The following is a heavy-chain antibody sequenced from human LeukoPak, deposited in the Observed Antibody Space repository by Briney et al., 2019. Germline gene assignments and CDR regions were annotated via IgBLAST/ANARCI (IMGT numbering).Heavy chain of an antibody. Sequence: GGSLRLSCAASGFTFSNAWMSWVRQAPGKGLEWVGRIKSKTDGGTTDYAAPVKGRFTISRDDSKNTLYLQMNSLKTEDTAVYYCTTDLWFGEFFDYWGQGTLVTVSS. CDR2: IKSKTDGGTT. J-gene: IGHJ4*02. CDR3: TTDLWFGEFFDY. D-gene: IGHD3-10*01. V-gene: IGHV3-15*01. CDR1: GFTFSNAW.